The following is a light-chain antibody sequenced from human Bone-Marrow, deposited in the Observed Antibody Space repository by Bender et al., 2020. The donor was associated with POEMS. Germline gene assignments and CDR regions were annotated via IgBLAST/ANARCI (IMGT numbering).Light chain of an antibody. J-gene: IGLJ7*01. CDR1: SDDVGTYDF. CDR3: CSYTSSNAV. V-gene: IGLV2-8*01. CDR2: GVN. Sequence: QSALAQPPSASGSPGQSVTISCSGTSDDVGTYDFVSWYRQYPGTAPKLLIYGVNKRPSGVPDRFSGSKSGNTASLTISGLQAEDEASYYCCSYTSSNAVFGGGTQLTVL.